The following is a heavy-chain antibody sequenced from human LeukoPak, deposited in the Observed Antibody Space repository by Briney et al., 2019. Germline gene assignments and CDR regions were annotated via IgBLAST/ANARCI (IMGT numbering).Heavy chain of an antibody. CDR2: IYHSGST. J-gene: IGHJ4*02. Sequence: SETLSLTCTVSGGSISSSSYYWGWIRQPPGKGLEGIGSIYHSGSTYYNPSLKSLVTISVDTSKNQFSLKLSSVTAADTAVYYCARVDYSGSGSYPYWGQGTLVTVSS. CDR1: GGSISSSSYY. D-gene: IGHD3-10*01. CDR3: ARVDYSGSGSYPY. V-gene: IGHV4-39*07.